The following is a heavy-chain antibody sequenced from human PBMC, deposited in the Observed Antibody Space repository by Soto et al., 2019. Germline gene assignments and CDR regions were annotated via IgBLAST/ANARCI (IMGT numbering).Heavy chain of an antibody. Sequence: EVQLVESGGGLVQPGGSLRLSCAASGFTFSGYWMSWVRQAPGKGLEWVANIKQDGSEQFYVDSVKGRFSISRDNAKNSLYLQMNRLRAEDTAVYYCAREAVWGPGTTVTVSS. CDR3: AREAV. CDR2: IKQDGSEQ. CDR1: GFTFSGYW. J-gene: IGHJ6*02. V-gene: IGHV3-7*05.